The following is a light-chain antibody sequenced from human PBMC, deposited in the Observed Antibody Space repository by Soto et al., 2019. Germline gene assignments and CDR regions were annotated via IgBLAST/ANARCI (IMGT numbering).Light chain of an antibody. CDR1: SSDVGGYNY. Sequence: QSALTRPPSASGSPGQSVTISCTGTSSDVGGYNYVSWYQQHPGKAPKLMIYEVSKRPSGVPDRFSGSKSGNTASLTVSGLQAEDEADYYCSSYAGSNGVVFGGGTKVTVL. CDR2: EVS. CDR3: SSYAGSNGVV. J-gene: IGLJ2*01. V-gene: IGLV2-8*01.